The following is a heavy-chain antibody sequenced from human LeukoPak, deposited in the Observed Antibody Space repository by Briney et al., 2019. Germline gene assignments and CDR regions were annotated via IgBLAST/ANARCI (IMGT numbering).Heavy chain of an antibody. CDR1: GSTFSDYG. CDR2: IRYDGSNK. Sequence: PGGSLRLSCAASGSTFSDYGMHWVRQAPGKGLEWVAFIRYDGSNKYYADSVKGRFTISRDNSKNTLYLQMNSLRAEDTAVYYCAKMALDDFWSGLYYFDYWGQGTLVTVSS. V-gene: IGHV3-30*02. CDR3: AKMALDDFWSGLYYFDY. D-gene: IGHD3-3*01. J-gene: IGHJ4*02.